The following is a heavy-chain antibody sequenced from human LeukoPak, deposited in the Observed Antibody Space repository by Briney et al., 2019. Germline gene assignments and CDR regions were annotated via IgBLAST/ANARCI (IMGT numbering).Heavy chain of an antibody. Sequence: ASVKVSCKASGYTFTDYYRHWVRQAPGQGLEGIGWINPHSGGTDHAQKFQGRVTMTRDTSISTAYMELSRLRSDDTAVYYCARDMDSGPDFFDYWGLGTLVTVSS. CDR3: ARDMDSGPDFFDY. D-gene: IGHD1-26*01. CDR1: GYTFTDYY. V-gene: IGHV1-2*02. CDR2: INPHSGGT. J-gene: IGHJ4*02.